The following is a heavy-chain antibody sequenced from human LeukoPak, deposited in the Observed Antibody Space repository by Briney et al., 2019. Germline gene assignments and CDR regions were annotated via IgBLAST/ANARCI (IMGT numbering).Heavy chain of an antibody. Sequence: GASVKVSCKASGYTFTSYGISWVRQAPGQGLEWMGWISAYNGNTKYAQKLQGRVTMTRDTSTSTVYMELSSLRSEDTAVYYCARDSSPYRPNYGMDVWGQGTTVTVSS. J-gene: IGHJ6*02. V-gene: IGHV1-18*01. CDR1: GYTFTSYG. CDR2: ISAYNGNT. D-gene: IGHD1-14*01. CDR3: ARDSSPYRPNYGMDV.